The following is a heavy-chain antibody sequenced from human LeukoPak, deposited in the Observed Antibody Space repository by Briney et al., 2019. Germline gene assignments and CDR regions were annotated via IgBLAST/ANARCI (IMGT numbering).Heavy chain of an antibody. V-gene: IGHV4-59*11. CDR1: DDSLKSHF. J-gene: IGHJ4*02. CDR3: ARGSRRHYDGSGYYFGEFDY. D-gene: IGHD3-22*01. CDR2: VYYSGSG. Sequence: SETLSLTCTVSDDSLKSHFWTWIRQPPGKGLEWIGYVYYSGSGSSNPSLKSRLTMSVDTSKSQFYLNLNSVTTADTAMYYCARGSRRHYDGSGYYFGEFDYWAREFWSPSPQ.